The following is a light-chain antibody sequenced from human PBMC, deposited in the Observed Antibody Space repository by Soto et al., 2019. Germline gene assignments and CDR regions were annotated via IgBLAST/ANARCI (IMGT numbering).Light chain of an antibody. CDR3: QKYNSYSWT. V-gene: IGKV1-5*01. CDR1: QSISSW. CDR2: DDS. J-gene: IGKJ1*01. Sequence: DLQMTQSPSTPSASLGDRGTITFPASQSISSWLAWYQQKTGKAHKLLIYDDSSLESGVQDRFSGSGSGTEFTLTIRRLKPDDFATYYCQKYNSYSWTFGQGTKVDIK.